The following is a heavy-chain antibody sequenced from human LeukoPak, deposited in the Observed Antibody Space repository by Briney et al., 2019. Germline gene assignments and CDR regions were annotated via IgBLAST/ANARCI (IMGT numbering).Heavy chain of an antibody. CDR2: ISSTASTI. J-gene: IGHJ2*01. Sequence: GGSLRLSCAASGLTFSDYYMSWIRQAPGKGLEWIAYISSTASTIYYADSVKGRFTISRDDSANSLYLQMNNLKAEDTAVYYCASQGYWGHWYFDLWGRGTLVSVSS. CDR1: GLTFSDYY. D-gene: IGHD2-8*02. V-gene: IGHV3-11*01. CDR3: ASQGYWGHWYFDL.